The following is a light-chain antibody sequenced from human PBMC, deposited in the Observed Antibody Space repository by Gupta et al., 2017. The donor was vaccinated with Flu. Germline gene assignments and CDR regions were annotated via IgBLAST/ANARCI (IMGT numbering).Light chain of an antibody. CDR3: QRSAMSRRT. Sequence: CPRSLSPGHRVFLSFKASWSVNSNFVPWFQHKPGLAPRVLIYDPSLRATGIPHRFAATGSGIDFTLTISILDPEHFAVYSFQRSAMSRRTFGQGTNQEI. CDR1: WSVNSNF. J-gene: IGKJ1*01. V-gene: IGKV3-20*01. CDR2: DPS.